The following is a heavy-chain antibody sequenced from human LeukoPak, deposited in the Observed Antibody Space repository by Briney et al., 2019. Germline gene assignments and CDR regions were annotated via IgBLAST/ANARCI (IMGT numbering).Heavy chain of an antibody. CDR1: GFTFSSYA. Sequence: GGPLRLSCAASGFTFSSYAMSWVRQAPGKGREWVSAISGSGGSTYYADSVKGRFTISRDNSKNTLYLQMNSLRAEDTAVYYCAKTPDMMVRGVGVDYWGQGTLVTAPS. D-gene: IGHD3-10*01. CDR2: ISGSGGST. J-gene: IGHJ4*02. CDR3: AKTPDMMVRGVGVDY. V-gene: IGHV3-23*01.